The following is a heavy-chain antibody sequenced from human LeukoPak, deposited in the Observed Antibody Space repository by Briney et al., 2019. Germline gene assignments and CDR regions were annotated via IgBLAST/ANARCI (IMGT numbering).Heavy chain of an antibody. CDR2: IYSGGST. V-gene: IGHV3-66*01. Sequence: GGSLRLSCAASGFTVSSNYMSWVRQAPGKGLEWVSVIYSGGSTYYADSVKGRFTISRDNSKNTLYLQMNSLRAEDTAVYYCARDHLSAGYNDYWGQGNLVTVSS. CDR3: ARDHLSAGYNDY. J-gene: IGHJ4*02. D-gene: IGHD5-24*01. CDR1: GFTVSSNY.